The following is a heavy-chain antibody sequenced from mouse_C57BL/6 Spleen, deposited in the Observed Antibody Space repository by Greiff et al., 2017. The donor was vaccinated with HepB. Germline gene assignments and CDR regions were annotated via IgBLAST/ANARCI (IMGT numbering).Heavy chain of an antibody. J-gene: IGHJ3*01. CDR2: ISSGGDYI. CDR1: GFTFSSYA. D-gene: IGHD1-1*01. CDR3: TRDGSSPFAY. V-gene: IGHV5-9-1*02. Sequence: EVQVVESGEGLVKPGGSLKLSCAASGFTFSSYAMSWVRQTPEKRLEWVAYISSGGDYIYYADTVKGRFTISRDNARNTLYLQMSSLKSEDTAMYYCTRDGSSPFAYWGQGTLVTVSA.